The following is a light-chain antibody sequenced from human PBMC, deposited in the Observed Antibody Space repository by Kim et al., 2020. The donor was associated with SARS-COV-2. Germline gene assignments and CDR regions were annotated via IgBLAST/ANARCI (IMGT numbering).Light chain of an antibody. V-gene: IGKV3-20*01. J-gene: IGKJ1*01. Sequence: SPGERATLYCRASQSFSNNYLAWYQQRPGQAPKLLIYGASNRATGIPDRFSGSGSGTDFTLTINRLEPEDFVVYFCQQFYILPWTFGRGTKVDIK. CDR1: QSFSNNY. CDR3: QQFYILPWT. CDR2: GAS.